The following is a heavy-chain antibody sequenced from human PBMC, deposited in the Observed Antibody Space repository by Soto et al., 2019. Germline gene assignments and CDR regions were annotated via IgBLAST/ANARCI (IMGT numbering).Heavy chain of an antibody. Sequence: GASVKVSCKASGYTFTSYAMHWVRQAPGQRLEWMGWINAGNGNTKYSQKFQDRVTITRDTSASTAYMELSSLRSEDTAVYYCARARYCTNGVCPNFDYWGQGTLVTVSS. V-gene: IGHV1-3*01. D-gene: IGHD2-8*01. CDR2: INAGNGNT. J-gene: IGHJ4*02. CDR3: ARARYCTNGVCPNFDY. CDR1: GYTFTSYA.